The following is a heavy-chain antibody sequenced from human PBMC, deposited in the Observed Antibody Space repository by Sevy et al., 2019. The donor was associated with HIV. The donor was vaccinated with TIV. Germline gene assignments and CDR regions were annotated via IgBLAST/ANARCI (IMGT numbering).Heavy chain of an antibody. V-gene: IGHV3-23*01. CDR2: ISDGGGTT. D-gene: IGHD3-10*01. J-gene: IGHJ3*02. Sequence: GGSLRLSCAASGFTFRNYVMNWVRQPPGKGLEWVSVISDGGGTTYYADSVKGRFTISRDDSKSTLYLQMNSLRVDDTAVYFCAKRVAGALAALDIWGQGTMVTVS. CDR1: GFTFRNYV. CDR3: AKRVAGALAALDI.